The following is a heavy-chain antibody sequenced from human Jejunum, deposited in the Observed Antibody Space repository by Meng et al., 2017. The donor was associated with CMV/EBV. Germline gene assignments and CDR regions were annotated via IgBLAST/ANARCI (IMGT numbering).Heavy chain of an antibody. CDR1: GVSINNYS. CDR2: IYTSGST. CDR3: TREYSSDWYDY. D-gene: IGHD6-19*01. J-gene: IGHJ4*02. Sequence: QGPGPGSVKPSDTLSRVCTVSGVSINNYSRNWIRRSAWKGLEWIGRIYTSGSTNYNPSLHSRVTMSVDTSNNQFSLKLTSVTAADTAVYYCTREYSSDWYDYWGQGALVTVSS. V-gene: IGHV4-4*07.